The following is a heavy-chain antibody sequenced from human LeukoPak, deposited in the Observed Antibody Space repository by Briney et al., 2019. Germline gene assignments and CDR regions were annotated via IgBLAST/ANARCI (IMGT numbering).Heavy chain of an antibody. CDR3: ARDRRMKRRYFDL. V-gene: IGHV3-48*03. CDR1: GFTFSSYE. D-gene: IGHD2-15*01. J-gene: IGHJ2*01. CDR2: ISSSGSTI. Sequence: GGSLRLSCAASGFTFSSYEMNWVRQDPGKGLEWVSYISSSGSTIYYADSVKGRFTISRDNAQNSLYLQMNSLRAEDTAVYYCARDRRMKRRYFDLWGRGTLVTVSS.